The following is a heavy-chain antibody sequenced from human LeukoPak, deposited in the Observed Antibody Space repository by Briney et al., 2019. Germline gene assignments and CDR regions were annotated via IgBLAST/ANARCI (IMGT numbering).Heavy chain of an antibody. CDR3: AGSSGSYRHIDC. J-gene: IGHJ4*02. CDR1: GGTFSSYA. D-gene: IGHD1-26*01. V-gene: IGHV1-69*13. Sequence: SVKVSCKASGGTFSSYAISWVRQAPGQGLEWMGGIIPILGTANYAQKFQGRVTITADESTSTAYMELSSLRSEDTAVYYCAGSSGSYRHIDCWGQGTLVTVSS. CDR2: IIPILGTA.